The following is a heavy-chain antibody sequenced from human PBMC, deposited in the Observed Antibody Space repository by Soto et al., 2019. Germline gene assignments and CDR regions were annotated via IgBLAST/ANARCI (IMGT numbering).Heavy chain of an antibody. CDR3: ARTYHDFWSGYSPGGHYYYYMDV. Sequence: ASVKVSCKASGYTFTSYDINWVRQATGQGLEWMGWMNPNSGNTGYAQKFQGRVTMTRNTSISTAYMELSSLRSEDTAVYYCARTYHDFWSGYSPGGHYYYYMDVWGKGTTVTVSS. CDR1: GYTFTSYD. CDR2: MNPNSGNT. V-gene: IGHV1-8*01. J-gene: IGHJ6*03. D-gene: IGHD3-3*01.